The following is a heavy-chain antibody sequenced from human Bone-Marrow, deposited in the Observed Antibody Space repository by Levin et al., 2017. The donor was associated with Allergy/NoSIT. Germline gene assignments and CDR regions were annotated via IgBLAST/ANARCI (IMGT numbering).Heavy chain of an antibody. J-gene: IGHJ4*02. CDR1: GFTFGDYA. V-gene: IGHV3-49*03. Sequence: GESLKISCTASGFTFGDYAMSWFRQAPGKGLEWVGFIRSKAYGGTTEYAASVKGRFTISRDDSKSIAYLQMNSLKTEDTAVYYCTRVAETNYGDYLHFDYWGQGTLVTVSS. CDR2: IRSKAYGGTT. D-gene: IGHD4-17*01. CDR3: TRVAETNYGDYLHFDY.